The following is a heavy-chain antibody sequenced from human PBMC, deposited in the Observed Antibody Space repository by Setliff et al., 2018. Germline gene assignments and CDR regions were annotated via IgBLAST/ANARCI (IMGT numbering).Heavy chain of an antibody. CDR1: GGSISSGGYY. CDR2: IFYSGRT. J-gene: IGHJ6*03. D-gene: IGHD3-3*01. Sequence: PSETLSLTCTVSGGSISSGGYYWSWIRQHPGKGLEWIGSIFYSGRTFYNPSLKSRVTISVDTSKNQFSLKLSSVTAADTAVYYCVRMSGFLYMDVWGKGTTVTVSS. CDR3: VRMSGFLYMDV. V-gene: IGHV4-39*01.